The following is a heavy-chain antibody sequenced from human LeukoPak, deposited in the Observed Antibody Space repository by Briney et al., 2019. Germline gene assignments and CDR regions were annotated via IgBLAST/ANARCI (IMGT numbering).Heavy chain of an antibody. CDR2: ISSSSSTI. J-gene: IGHJ4*02. CDR3: ARGRSSGYFDY. CDR1: GFTFSSYS. D-gene: IGHD3-22*01. Sequence: PGGSLRLSCAASGFTFSSYSMNWVRQAPGKGLEWVSYISSSSSTIYYADSVKGRFTISRDNAKNSLYLQMNSLRAEDTAVYYCARGRSSGYFDYWGQGTLVTVSS. V-gene: IGHV3-48*01.